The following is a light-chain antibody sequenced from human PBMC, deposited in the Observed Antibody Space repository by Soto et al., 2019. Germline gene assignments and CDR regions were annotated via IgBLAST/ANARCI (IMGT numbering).Light chain of an antibody. V-gene: IGLV2-23*01. J-gene: IGLJ2*01. CDR1: SSDVVSYHL. Sequence: QSALTQPASVSGSPGQSITISCTGTSSDVVSYHLVSWYQQHPGKAPKLMIYEGSKRPSGVSNRFSGSKSGNTASLTISGLQAEDEADYYCCSYAGSSTLFGGGTKLTVL. CDR3: CSYAGSSTL. CDR2: EGS.